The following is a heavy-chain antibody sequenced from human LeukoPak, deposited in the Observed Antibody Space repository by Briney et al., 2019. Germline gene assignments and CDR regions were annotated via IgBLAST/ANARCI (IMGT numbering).Heavy chain of an antibody. V-gene: IGHV4-39*01. CDR1: GGSLSSIPPY. Sequence: SQTLSLTCTVSGGSLSSIPPYWVWFRQPPGKGLVWIGSISYCGSTYYSPSLKSRVTISMDTSKNQFSLILISVTAADTAVYYCARGGGSYSDFWGEGTLVTVSS. J-gene: IGHJ4*02. CDR3: ARGGGSYSDF. D-gene: IGHD1-26*01. CDR2: ISYCGST.